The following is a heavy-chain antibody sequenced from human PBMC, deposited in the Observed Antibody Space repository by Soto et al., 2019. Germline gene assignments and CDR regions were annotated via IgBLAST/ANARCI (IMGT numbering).Heavy chain of an antibody. CDR3: ARDRGSS. CDR1: GGSIRSYY. CDR2: IYYSGST. V-gene: IGHV4-59*01. Sequence: QVQLQESGPGLVKPSETLSLTFTVSGGSIRSYYWSWIRQTPGKGLEWIGYIYYSGSTNYNPSLKSRVNISIDTSKNQFSLRLTSVTAADTAVYYCARDRGSSWGQGTLVTVSS. D-gene: IGHD5-12*01. J-gene: IGHJ5*02.